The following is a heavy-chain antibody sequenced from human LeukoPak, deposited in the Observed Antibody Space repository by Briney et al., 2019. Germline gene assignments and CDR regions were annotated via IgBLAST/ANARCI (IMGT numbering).Heavy chain of an antibody. CDR1: GGSISSSSYY. CDR3: AREPQGYCSSTSCYRCAFDI. D-gene: IGHD2-2*01. J-gene: IGHJ3*02. Sequence: SETLSLTCTVSGGSISSSSYYWGWIRQPPGKGLEWIGSIYYSGSTYYNLSLKSRVTKSVDTSKNQFSLKLSSVTAADTAVYYCAREPQGYCSSTSCYRCAFDIWGQGTMVTVSS. V-gene: IGHV4-39*07. CDR2: IYYSGST.